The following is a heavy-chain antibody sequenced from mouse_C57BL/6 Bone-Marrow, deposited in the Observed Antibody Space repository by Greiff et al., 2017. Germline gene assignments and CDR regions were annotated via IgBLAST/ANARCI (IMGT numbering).Heavy chain of an antibody. J-gene: IGHJ1*03. Sequence: QVQLQQPGAELVKPGASVKLSCKASGYTFTSYWMHRVKQRPGQGLEWIGMIHPNSGSTNYNEKFKSKATLTVDKSSSTAYMQLSSLTSEDSAVYYCARWGVVPYFDVWGTGTTVTVSS. CDR3: ARWGVVPYFDV. D-gene: IGHD1-1*01. CDR1: GYTFTSYW. CDR2: IHPNSGST. V-gene: IGHV1-64*01.